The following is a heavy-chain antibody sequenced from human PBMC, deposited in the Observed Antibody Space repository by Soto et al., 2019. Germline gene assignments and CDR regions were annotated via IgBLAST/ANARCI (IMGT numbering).Heavy chain of an antibody. J-gene: IGHJ4*02. D-gene: IGHD5-12*01. Sequence: EVQLVESGGGLVQPGRSLRLSCAASGFTFDDYAMHWVRQAPGKGLEWVSGISWNSGTIGYADSVKGRFTISRDNAKNSLYLQMNSLRAEDTALYYCAKDSTGSGYDFDYLGQGTLVTVSS. CDR1: GFTFDDYA. CDR2: ISWNSGTI. CDR3: AKDSTGSGYDFDY. V-gene: IGHV3-9*01.